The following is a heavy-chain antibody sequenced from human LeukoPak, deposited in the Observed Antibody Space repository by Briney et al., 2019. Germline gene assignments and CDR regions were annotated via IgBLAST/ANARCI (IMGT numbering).Heavy chain of an antibody. V-gene: IGHV3-30*04. J-gene: IGHJ4*02. D-gene: IGHD3-3*01. CDR3: ARSGHPRIFGVVIPSWEYYFDY. CDR2: IAYDGTSQ. Sequence: GRSLRLSCAASGFTYNSYAMHWVRQAPGKGLEWVAVIAYDGTSQYYADSVKGRFTISRDNSKNTLDLQMNSLRAEDTAVYYCARSGHPRIFGVVIPSWEYYFDYWGQGTLVTVSS. CDR1: GFTYNSYA.